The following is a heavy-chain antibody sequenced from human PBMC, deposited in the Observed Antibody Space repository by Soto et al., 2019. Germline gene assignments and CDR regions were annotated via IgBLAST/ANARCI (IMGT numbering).Heavy chain of an antibody. J-gene: IGHJ6*02. CDR2: ISASAGST. D-gene: IGHD3-3*01. CDR1: GFTFSSYA. V-gene: IGHV3-23*01. Sequence: EVQLLESGGGLVQPGGSLRLSCAASGFTFSSYAMNWVRQAPGKGLEWVSFISASAGSTYYADSVKGRFTISRDNSKNTLLLQMNSLRGEDTAVYYCPKGVRFLEWSPMDVWGQGTTVTVSS. CDR3: PKGVRFLEWSPMDV.